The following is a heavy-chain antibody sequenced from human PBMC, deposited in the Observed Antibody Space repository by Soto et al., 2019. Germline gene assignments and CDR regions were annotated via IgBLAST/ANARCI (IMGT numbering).Heavy chain of an antibody. CDR3: TRHSMNYGSGTSDY. CDR2: IRSKANSYAT. V-gene: IGHV3-73*01. CDR1: GFTFSGSA. Sequence: PGGSLRLSCAASGFTFSGSAMHWVRQASGKGLEWVGRIRSKANSYATAYAASVKGRFTISRDDSKNTAYLQVNSLKTEDTAVYYCTRHSMNYGSGTSDYWGQGTLVTVSS. D-gene: IGHD3-10*01. J-gene: IGHJ4*02.